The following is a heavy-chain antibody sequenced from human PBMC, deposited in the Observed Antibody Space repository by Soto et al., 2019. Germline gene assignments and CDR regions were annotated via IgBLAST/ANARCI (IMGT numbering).Heavy chain of an antibody. Sequence: SETLSLTCTVSGGSISSGGYYWSWIRQHPGKGLEWIGYIYYSGSTYYNPSLESRVTISVDTSKNQFSLKLSSVTAADTAVYYCARILGRNHYGMDVWGQGTTVTVSS. CDR1: GGSISSGGYY. D-gene: IGHD1-1*01. J-gene: IGHJ6*02. V-gene: IGHV4-31*03. CDR3: ARILGRNHYGMDV. CDR2: IYYSGST.